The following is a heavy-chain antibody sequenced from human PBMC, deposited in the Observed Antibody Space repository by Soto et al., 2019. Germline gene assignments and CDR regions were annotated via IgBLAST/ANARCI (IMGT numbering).Heavy chain of an antibody. J-gene: IGHJ6*02. CDR3: ARPGYCSSTSCKSDYYSGMAV. Sequence: PGESLKISCKGSGYSFTSYWISWVRQMPGKGLGWMGRIDPSDSYTNYSPSFQGHVTISADKSIRTAYLQWSSLKASDTAMYYCARPGYCSSTSCKSDYYSGMAVWGQGTTVTVSS. D-gene: IGHD2-2*03. CDR2: IDPSDSYT. CDR1: GYSFTSYW. V-gene: IGHV5-10-1*01.